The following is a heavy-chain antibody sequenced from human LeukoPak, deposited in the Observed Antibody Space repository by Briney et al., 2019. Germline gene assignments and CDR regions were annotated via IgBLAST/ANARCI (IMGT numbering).Heavy chain of an antibody. Sequence: GGSLRLSCAASGFTFSSYWMSWVRQAPGKGLEWVSVIYSGGNTYYADSVTDRFTISRDNSKNTLYLQMNSLRVEDTAVYYCARAYDWNYLYWGQGTLVTVSS. D-gene: IGHD1-7*01. CDR1: GFTFSSYW. V-gene: IGHV3-66*01. CDR3: ARAYDWNYLY. CDR2: IYSGGNT. J-gene: IGHJ4*02.